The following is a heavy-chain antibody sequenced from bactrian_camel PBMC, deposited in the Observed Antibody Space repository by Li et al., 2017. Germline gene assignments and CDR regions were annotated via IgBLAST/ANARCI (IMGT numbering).Heavy chain of an antibody. V-gene: IGHV3S40*01. CDR2: ISIGGGST. CDR1: GFTFSSYD. CDR3: AASASFILTPRFYRLESSDYPY. D-gene: IGHD4*01. Sequence: DVQLVESGGGSVQPGGSLRLSCAASGFTFSSYDMSWVRQAPGMGLEWVSRISIGGGSTYYADSVKGRFTISRDNANNTLYLQMNSLQPEDTAMYYCAASASFILTPRFYRLESSDYPYRGQGTQVTVS. J-gene: IGHJ4*01.